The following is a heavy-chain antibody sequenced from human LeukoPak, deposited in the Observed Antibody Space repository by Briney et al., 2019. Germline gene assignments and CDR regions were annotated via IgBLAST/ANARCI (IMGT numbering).Heavy chain of an antibody. Sequence: GGSLRLSCAGSGFTFSTYAMSWVRQILGKGLEWVSAISGSDDGTYYADSVKGRFTISRDNSRNTLYLQMNTLRAEDTAVYFCAKSPVSSCRGSFCYPFDYWGQGNLVTVSS. CDR1: GFTFSTYA. CDR2: ISGSDDGT. V-gene: IGHV3-23*01. CDR3: AKSPVSSCRGSFCYPFDY. J-gene: IGHJ4*02. D-gene: IGHD2-15*01.